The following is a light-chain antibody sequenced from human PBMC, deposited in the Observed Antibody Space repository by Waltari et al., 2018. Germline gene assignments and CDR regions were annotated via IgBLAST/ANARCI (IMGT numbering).Light chain of an antibody. J-gene: IGKJ5*01. CDR1: QGISSY. CDR3: QQYYSYPIT. V-gene: IGKV1-8*01. CDR2: AAS. Sequence: AIRMTQSPSSFSASTGDRVTITCRARQGISSYLAWYQQKPGKAPKLLIYAASTLQSGVPARFSGSGSGTDFTLTISCLQSEDCATYYCQQYYSYPITFGQGTRLEIK.